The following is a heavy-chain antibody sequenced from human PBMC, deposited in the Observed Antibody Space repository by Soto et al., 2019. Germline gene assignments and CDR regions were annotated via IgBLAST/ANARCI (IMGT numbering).Heavy chain of an antibody. Sequence: PGGSLRLSCAASGFTFSTYEFNWVRQAPGRGLEWISYISVSGNIIKYAESVKGRFTISRDNAENSLHLHMSNLRVDDTALYFCVRDTMRASAAASLGYWGQGTQVTVSS. J-gene: IGHJ4*02. CDR1: GFTFSTYE. CDR2: ISVSGNII. V-gene: IGHV3-48*03. CDR3: VRDTMRASAAASLGY. D-gene: IGHD2-2*01.